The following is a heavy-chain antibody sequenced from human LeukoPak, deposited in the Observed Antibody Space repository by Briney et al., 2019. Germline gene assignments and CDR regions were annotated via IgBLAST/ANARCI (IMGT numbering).Heavy chain of an antibody. CDR1: GYTFTSYY. CDR3: ARDTSVTGTPGYFDY. Sequence: ASVKVSCKXSGYTFTSYYMHWVRQAPGQGLEWMGIINPSGGSTSYSQKFQGRVTMTRDTSTSTVYMELSSLRSEDTAVYYCARDTSVTGTPGYFDYWGQGTLVTVSS. V-gene: IGHV1-46*01. D-gene: IGHD1-20*01. J-gene: IGHJ4*02. CDR2: INPSGGST.